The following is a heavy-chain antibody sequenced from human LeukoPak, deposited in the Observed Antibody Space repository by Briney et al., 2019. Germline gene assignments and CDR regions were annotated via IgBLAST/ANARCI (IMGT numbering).Heavy chain of an antibody. J-gene: IGHJ4*02. Sequence: GGSLRLSCAASGFTFSSYGLNWVRQAPGKGLEWVSVISGSGGSIYYADSVKGRFTISRDNSKNTLYLQMNSLRAEDTAGYYCARDHYFDSSGYYYLWGQGTLVTVSS. CDR2: ISGSGGSI. CDR1: GFTFSSYG. D-gene: IGHD3-22*01. CDR3: ARDHYFDSSGYYYL. V-gene: IGHV3-23*01.